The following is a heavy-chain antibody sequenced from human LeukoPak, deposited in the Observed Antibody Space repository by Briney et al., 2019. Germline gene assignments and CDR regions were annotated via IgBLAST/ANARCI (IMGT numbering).Heavy chain of an antibody. Sequence: GASVKVSCKSSGGTFSSYAISWVRQAPGQVLEWMGGIIPIFGTANYAQKFQGRVTITADESTSTAYMELSSLRSEDTAVYYCAREWGYYDSSGYWYNWFDPWGREPWSPSPQ. CDR2: IIPIFGTA. D-gene: IGHD3-22*01. CDR3: AREWGYYDSSGYWYNWFDP. J-gene: IGHJ5*02. V-gene: IGHV1-69*13. CDR1: GGTFSSYA.